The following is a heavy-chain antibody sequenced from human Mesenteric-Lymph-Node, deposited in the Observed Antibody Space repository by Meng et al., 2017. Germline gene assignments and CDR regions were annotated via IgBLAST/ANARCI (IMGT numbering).Heavy chain of an antibody. CDR3: ATEPADYCNSNTCYDYFDY. J-gene: IGHJ4*02. CDR1: GFTFSNAW. V-gene: IGHV3-15*01. CDR2: IKNIKRKTDGGTT. D-gene: IGHD2-2*01. Sequence: GESLKISCAASGFTFSNAWMSWVRQAPGKGLEWVGRIKNIKRKTDGGTTDYAAPVKGRFTISRDDSKNTLYLQMNSLKTEDTAVYYCATEPADYCNSNTCYDYFDYWGQGTLVTVSS.